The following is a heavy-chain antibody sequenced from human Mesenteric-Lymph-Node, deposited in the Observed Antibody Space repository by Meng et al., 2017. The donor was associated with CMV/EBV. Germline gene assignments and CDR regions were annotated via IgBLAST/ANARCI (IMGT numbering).Heavy chain of an antibody. CDR1: GITFSSYA. J-gene: IGHJ4*02. Sequence: EVQLVESGGGLVKPGGSLRLSCAASGITFSSYAMSWVRQAPGKGLEWDSAISVSGGTTYYKDSVKGRFTISRDNSDNMLYLQMNSLRAEDTAVYYCAKGYGLFNYWGRGTLVTVSS. CDR2: ISVSGGTT. V-gene: IGHV3-23*04. CDR3: AKGYGLFNY. D-gene: IGHD3-3*01.